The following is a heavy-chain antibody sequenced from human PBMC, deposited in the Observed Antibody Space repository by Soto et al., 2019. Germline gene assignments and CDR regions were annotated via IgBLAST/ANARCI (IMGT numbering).Heavy chain of an antibody. J-gene: IGHJ4*02. V-gene: IGHV1-18*01. CDR2: ISTYNDNT. CDR3: ARQEYSVSSRDY. Sequence: QVPLVQSEAEVKQPGASVKVSCKASGYTFTTYGISWVRQAPGQGLEWMGWISTYNDNTNYAQNLQGRVTMTTDTSTSTAYMEPTSLRSDDTAVYYCARQEYSVSSRDYWGQGTLVTVSS. CDR1: GYTFTTYG. D-gene: IGHD6-6*01.